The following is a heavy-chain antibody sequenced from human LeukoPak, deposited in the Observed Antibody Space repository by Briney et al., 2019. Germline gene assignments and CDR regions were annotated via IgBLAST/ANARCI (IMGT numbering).Heavy chain of an antibody. CDR1: GFTFSRFA. CDR2: ISSNGGST. V-gene: IGHV3-64*01. J-gene: IGHJ4*02. CDR3: ARDGLDYYGSGSSSFDY. D-gene: IGHD3-10*01. Sequence: PGGSLRLSCAASGFTFSRFAMHWVRQAPGKGLEYVSAISSNGGSTYYANSVKGRFTISRDNSKNTLYLQMGSLRAEDMAAYYCARDGLDYYGSGSSSFDYWGQGTLVTVSS.